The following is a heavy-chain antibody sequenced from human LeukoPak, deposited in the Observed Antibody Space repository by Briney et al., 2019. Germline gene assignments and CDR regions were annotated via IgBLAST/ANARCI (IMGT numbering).Heavy chain of an antibody. Sequence: PSQTLSLTCTVSGGSIGSRGYYWTWLRQHPGKGLEWMGYIFYSGAAYYNPALRSRMTISLDTSQNQFSLRLISLTAADTAVYYCARYGDSGTLGYLYLDAWGKGTMVTVPS. D-gene: IGHD4-17*01. V-gene: IGHV4-31*03. CDR1: GGSIGSRGYY. J-gene: IGHJ6*03. CDR3: ARYGDSGTLGYLYLDA. CDR2: IFYSGAA.